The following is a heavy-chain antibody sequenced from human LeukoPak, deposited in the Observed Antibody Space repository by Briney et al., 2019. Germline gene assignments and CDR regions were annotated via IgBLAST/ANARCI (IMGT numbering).Heavy chain of an antibody. CDR2: VYYSGST. CDR3: AREPSTFGDYQNWFDP. CDR1: GGSITSSY. Sequence: SETLSLTCTVSGGSITSSYWSWIRQPPGKGLEWVGQVYYSGSTKENPSLKSRLTISADTSKNQFSLKLSSVTAADTAVYFCAREPSTFGDYQNWFDPWGQGTLVTVSS. D-gene: IGHD4-17*01. J-gene: IGHJ5*02. V-gene: IGHV4-59*01.